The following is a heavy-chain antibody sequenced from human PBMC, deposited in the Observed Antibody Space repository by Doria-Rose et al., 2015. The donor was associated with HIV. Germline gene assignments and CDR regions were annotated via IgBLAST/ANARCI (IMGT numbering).Heavy chain of an antibody. CDR1: GASVSSRGYY. CDR3: ARMGSYRELAY. Sequence: QVQLQESGPGLVKPSETLSLTCSVSGASVSSRGYYWNWIRQVPGKGLESLGYTYYTGTSDYSPSLKSRLNMAVDTSKNQFSLKLSFVTVADTAVYYCARMGSYRELAYWGQGALVNVST. CDR2: TYYTGTS. D-gene: IGHD3-3*01. V-gene: IGHV4-31*03. J-gene: IGHJ4*02.